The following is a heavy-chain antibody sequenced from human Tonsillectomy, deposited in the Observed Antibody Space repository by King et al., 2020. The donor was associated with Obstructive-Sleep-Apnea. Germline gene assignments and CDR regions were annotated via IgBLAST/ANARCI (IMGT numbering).Heavy chain of an antibody. CDR1: GYTFTSYV. CDR2: INAGYGNT. J-gene: IGHJ4*01. V-gene: IGHV1-3*01. D-gene: IGHD3-9*01. Sequence: VQLVQSGAEVKKPGASVKVSCKASGYTFTSYVMHWVRQAPRQRLEWMGWINAGYGNTKYSQKFQGTVTITRDTSASTAYMELSSLRSEDTAVYYCAKGMTGYTPFDYWGHGPLVTVSS. CDR3: AKGMTGYTPFDY.